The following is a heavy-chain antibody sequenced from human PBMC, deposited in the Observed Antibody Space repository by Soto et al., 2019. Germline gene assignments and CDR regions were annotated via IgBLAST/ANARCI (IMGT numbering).Heavy chain of an antibody. CDR2: IYTGGST. CDR1: GFSVSSDY. CDR3: ARELYGDYFDY. V-gene: IGHV3-66*01. J-gene: IGHJ4*02. D-gene: IGHD4-17*01. Sequence: EVQLVESGGGLVQPGGSLRLSCAASGFSVSSDYMSWVRQAPGKGLEWVSVIYTGGSTYYADSVKGRFTISRDYSKNTLYLRMNSLRAEDTAVYYCARELYGDYFDYWGQGTLVTVSS.